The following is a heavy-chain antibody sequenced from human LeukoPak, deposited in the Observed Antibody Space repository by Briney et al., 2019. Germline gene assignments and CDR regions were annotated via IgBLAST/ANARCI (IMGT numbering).Heavy chain of an antibody. V-gene: IGHV4-38-2*02. CDR2: IHGGGTT. CDR1: GYAISTGFY. J-gene: IGHJ4*02. CDR3: ARVYIYGRSYFDY. Sequence: PSEILSLTCTVSGYAISTGFYWGWIRQPPGKGPEWIGTIHGGGTTNYNPSLKSRLTLSVDTSKNQFTLNLSSVTVADTAIYYCARVYIYGRSYFDYWGQGTLVTVSS. D-gene: IGHD5-18*01.